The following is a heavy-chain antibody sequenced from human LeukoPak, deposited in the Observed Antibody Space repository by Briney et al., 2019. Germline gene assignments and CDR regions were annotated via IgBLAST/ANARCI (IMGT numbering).Heavy chain of an antibody. J-gene: IGHJ4*02. CDR2: VGHEDGTT. CDR1: GATLSKIS. CDR3: ATGAIVFDY. Sequence: ASGRVCCKVSGATLSKISIDWVRQAHGKGLEWMGSVGHEDGTTIHAQKFQGRFNMTVDTATDTAYMEMSSLMSEDTAIYYCATGAIVFDYWGQGTLVTVSS. D-gene: IGHD3-22*01. V-gene: IGHV1-24*01.